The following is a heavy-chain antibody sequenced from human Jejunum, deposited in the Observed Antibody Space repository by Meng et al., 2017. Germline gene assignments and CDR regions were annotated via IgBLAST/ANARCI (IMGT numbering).Heavy chain of an antibody. CDR3: ARVRPTIDY. D-gene: IGHD5-12*01. CDR2: IDDSGIT. Sequence: SETLSLTCTVSGGSISSSNNYWGWIRQPPGKGLEWIGSIDDSGITYYTPSLKSRVTISVDTSNNQFSLELTSVTAADTAVYYCARVRPTIDYWGQGTLVTVSS. J-gene: IGHJ4*02. CDR1: GGSISSSNNY. V-gene: IGHV4-39*07.